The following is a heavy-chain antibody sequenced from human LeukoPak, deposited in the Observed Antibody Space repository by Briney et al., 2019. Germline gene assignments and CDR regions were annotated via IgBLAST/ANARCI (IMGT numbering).Heavy chain of an antibody. D-gene: IGHD3-22*01. J-gene: IGHJ3*01. CDR2: ISAYNGNT. Sequence: ASVKVSCKASGYTFTRYGITWVRQAPGQGLEWMGWISAYNGNTNYAQKLQGRVTMTTDTSTNAAYMELRSPRSDDWAGYYCAKVKVIDAIDVWGQGTMVTVSS. V-gene: IGHV1-18*01. CDR1: GYTFTRYG. CDR3: AKVKVIDAIDV.